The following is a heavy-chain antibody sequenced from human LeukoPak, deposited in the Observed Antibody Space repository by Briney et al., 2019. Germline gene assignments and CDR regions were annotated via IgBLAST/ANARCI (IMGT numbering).Heavy chain of an antibody. CDR2: ISGSGGST. CDR3: AKDIAVAGYYFDY. Sequence: GGSLRLSCAASGFTFSSYAMSWVRQAPEKGLEWVSAISGSGGSTYYADSVKGRFTISRDNSKNTLYLQMNSLRAEDTAVYYCAKDIAVAGYYFDYWGQGTLVTVSS. J-gene: IGHJ4*02. V-gene: IGHV3-23*01. CDR1: GFTFSSYA. D-gene: IGHD6-19*01.